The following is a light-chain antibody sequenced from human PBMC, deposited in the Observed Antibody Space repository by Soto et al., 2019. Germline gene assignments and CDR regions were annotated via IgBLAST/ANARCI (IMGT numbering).Light chain of an antibody. CDR1: QTVSID. J-gene: IGKJ2*01. V-gene: IGKV3-15*01. CDR2: DAS. Sequence: EVVMTQSPATLSVSPGERATLSCRASQTVSIDLAWFQQRPGQPPRLLIYDASTRASGIAARFSGSGSGTEFTLTISSLQSEDFAVYYCQQHNKWPHTFGQGTKLEI. CDR3: QQHNKWPHT.